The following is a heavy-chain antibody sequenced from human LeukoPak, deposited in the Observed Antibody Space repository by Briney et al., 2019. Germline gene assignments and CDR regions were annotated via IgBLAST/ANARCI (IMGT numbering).Heavy chain of an antibody. Sequence: GASVKVSCKASGYTFTGYYMHWVRQAPGQGLEWMGWINPNSGGTNYAQKFQGRVTMTRDTSISTAYMELGRLRSDDTAVYCCARDFSSSITHYFDYWGQGTLVTVSS. CDR1: GYTFTGYY. CDR2: INPNSGGT. D-gene: IGHD6-6*01. V-gene: IGHV1-2*02. CDR3: ARDFSSSITHYFDY. J-gene: IGHJ4*02.